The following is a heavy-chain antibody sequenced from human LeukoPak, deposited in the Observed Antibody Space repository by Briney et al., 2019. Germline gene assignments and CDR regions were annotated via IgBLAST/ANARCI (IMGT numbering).Heavy chain of an antibody. V-gene: IGHV1-46*03. Sequence: ASVKVSCKASGYTFTSYYMHWVRQAPGQGLEWMGIINPSGGSTSYAQKFQGRVTMTRDTSTSTVYMELSSLRSEDTAVYYCARDRGYDYYDSSGYYPKDYFDYRGQGTLVTVSS. CDR3: ARDRGYDYYDSSGYYPKDYFDY. CDR2: INPSGGST. CDR1: GYTFTSYY. D-gene: IGHD3-22*01. J-gene: IGHJ4*02.